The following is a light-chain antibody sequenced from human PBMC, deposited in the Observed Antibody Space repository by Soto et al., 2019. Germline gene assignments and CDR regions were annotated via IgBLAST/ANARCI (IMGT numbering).Light chain of an antibody. CDR1: SSNIGNNY. Sequence: QSVLTQPPSVSAAPGQTVTISCSGSSSNIGNNYVSWYQQLPGTAPKLLIYDNNKRPSGIPDSLSGSKSGASATLGITGLQTGDEADYYCGTWDSSLSYVVFGGGTKLTVL. V-gene: IGLV1-51*01. CDR3: GTWDSSLSYVV. CDR2: DNN. J-gene: IGLJ2*01.